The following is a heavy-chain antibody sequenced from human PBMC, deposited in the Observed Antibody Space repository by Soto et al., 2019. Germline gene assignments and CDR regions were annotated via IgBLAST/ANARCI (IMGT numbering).Heavy chain of an antibody. V-gene: IGHV3-21*01. Sequence: EVQLVESGGGVVKPGGSLRLSCAASAFTFSSYSMNWVRQAPEKGLEWVSSISSSSDYIYYADSVKGRFTISRDNAKNSLYLQMNSLRAEDTAVYYCVNHEAAGTFFDYYGMYVWGQGTTVTVSS. CDR3: VNHEAAGTFFDYYGMYV. D-gene: IGHD6-13*01. CDR1: AFTFSSYS. J-gene: IGHJ6*02. CDR2: ISSSSDYI.